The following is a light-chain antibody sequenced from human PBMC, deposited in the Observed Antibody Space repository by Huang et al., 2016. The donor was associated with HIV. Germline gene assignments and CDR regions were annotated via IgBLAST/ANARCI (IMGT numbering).Light chain of an antibody. J-gene: IGKJ4*01. V-gene: IGKV3-15*01. CDR3: QQYDNWPLT. CDR2: GAS. CDR1: LSVSTN. Sequence: ERVMTQSPATVSLSPGERATLSCRASLSVSTNLAWYQQRPGQAPRLLIYGASTRATGIPARFSGGGSGAEFTLTISSLQSEDFAVYYCQQYDNWPLTFGGWTKVQIK.